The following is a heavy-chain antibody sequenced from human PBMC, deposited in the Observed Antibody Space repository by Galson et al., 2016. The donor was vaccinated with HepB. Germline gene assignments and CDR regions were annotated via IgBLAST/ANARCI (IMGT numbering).Heavy chain of an antibody. J-gene: IGHJ4*02. CDR2: VMPEDGYT. CDR3: ARGLDDYDDYGLDY. CDR1: GYRFTTFY. V-gene: IGHV1-46*01. D-gene: IGHD4-17*01. Sequence: SVKVSCKASGYRFTTFYVHWVRQAPGQGLEWIGRVMPEDGYTIYAQKFQGRVTITRDTSASTVYMRLTSLRSEDTALYYCARGLDDYDDYGLDYWGQGTLVTVSS.